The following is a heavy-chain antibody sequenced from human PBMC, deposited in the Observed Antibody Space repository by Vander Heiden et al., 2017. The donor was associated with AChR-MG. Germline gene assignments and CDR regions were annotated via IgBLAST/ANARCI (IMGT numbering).Heavy chain of an antibody. J-gene: IGHJ6*02. CDR2: ISYDGSNK. CDR1: GFTFSSYA. Sequence: QVQLVESGGGVVQPGRSLRLSCAASGFTFSSYAMHWVRQAPGKGLEWVAVISYDGSNKYYADSVKGRFTISRDNSKNTLYLQMNSLRAEDTAVYYCASAPYSSGWYYYYYGMDVWGQGTTVTVSS. CDR3: ASAPYSSGWYYYYYGMDV. V-gene: IGHV3-30-3*01. D-gene: IGHD6-19*01.